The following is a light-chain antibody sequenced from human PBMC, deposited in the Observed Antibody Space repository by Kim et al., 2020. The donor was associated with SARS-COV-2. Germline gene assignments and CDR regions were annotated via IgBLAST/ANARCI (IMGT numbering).Light chain of an antibody. CDR3: NSRDSNDDVV. J-gene: IGLJ2*01. CDR1: SLRSYY. Sequence: SSELTQDPAVSVALGQTVRITCQGDSLRSYYATWYQQKPGQAPILVIYGKNNRPSGIPDRFSGSSSGNTASLTISGTPAGDEAYYYCNSRDSNDDVVFGGGAQLTVL. V-gene: IGLV3-19*01. CDR2: GKN.